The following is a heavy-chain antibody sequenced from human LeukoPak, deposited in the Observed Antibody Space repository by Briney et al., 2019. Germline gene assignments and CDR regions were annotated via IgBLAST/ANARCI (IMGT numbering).Heavy chain of an antibody. CDR1: GYSTSSGYY. Sequence: SETLSLTCTVSGYSTSSGYYWGWIRQPPGKGLEWIGSIYHSGSTYYNPSLKSRVTISVDTSKNQFSLKLSSVTAADAAVYYCARTYDSSGYNWFDPWGQGTLVTVSS. D-gene: IGHD3-22*01. CDR2: IYHSGST. CDR3: ARTYDSSGYNWFDP. J-gene: IGHJ5*02. V-gene: IGHV4-38-2*02.